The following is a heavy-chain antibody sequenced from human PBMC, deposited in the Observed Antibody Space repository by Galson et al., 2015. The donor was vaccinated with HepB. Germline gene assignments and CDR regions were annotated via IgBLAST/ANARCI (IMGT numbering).Heavy chain of an antibody. CDR1: GFTFSDHY. D-gene: IGHD6-13*01. CDR2: IWKDGSNK. J-gene: IGHJ4*02. Sequence: SLRLSCAASGFTFSDHYMDWVRQAPGKGLEWVALIWKDGSNKHYSDSVEGRFTISRDNSKNTLYLQMNSLRAEDTAVYYCARHRSVRSSSWEAFDYWGQGTLVTVSS. CDR3: ARHRSVRSSSWEAFDY. V-gene: IGHV3-33*08.